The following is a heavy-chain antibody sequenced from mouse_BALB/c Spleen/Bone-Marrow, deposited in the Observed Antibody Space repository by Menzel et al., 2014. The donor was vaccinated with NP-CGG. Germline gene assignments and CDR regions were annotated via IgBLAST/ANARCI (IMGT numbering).Heavy chain of an antibody. CDR2: IRNKANGYTT. V-gene: IGHV7-3*02. CDR3: ARDYGNYVRFAY. Sequence: EAKLVESGGGLVQPGGSLRLSCATSGFTFTDYYMSWVRQPPGKALEWLVFIRNKANGYTTEYSASVKGRFTISRDNSQSILYLQMNTLRAEDSATYYCARDYGNYVRFAYWGQGTLVTVSA. CDR1: GFTFTDYY. J-gene: IGHJ3*01. D-gene: IGHD2-1*01.